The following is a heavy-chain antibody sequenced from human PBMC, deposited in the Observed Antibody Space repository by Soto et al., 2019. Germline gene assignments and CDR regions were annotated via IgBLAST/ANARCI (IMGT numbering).Heavy chain of an antibody. CDR1: GYSLSSNTFY. CDR3: ARNAPPGMVVPAAMRTGMGWFDS. CDR2: IDFSGRT. J-gene: IGHJ5*01. D-gene: IGHD2-2*01. Sequence: SETLSLTCTVSGYSLSSNTFYWGWIRQPPGKGLEWIGNIDFSGRTSYNPSLRSRVTISADASKNQFSLKLTSVTAADTAVYYCARNAPPGMVVPAAMRTGMGWFDSWGQGTLVTVSS. V-gene: IGHV4-39*01.